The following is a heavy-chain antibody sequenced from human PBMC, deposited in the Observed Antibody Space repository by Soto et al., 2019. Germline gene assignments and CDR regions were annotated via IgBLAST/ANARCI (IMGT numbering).Heavy chain of an antibody. CDR3: ATWGSTAFDI. V-gene: IGHV4-4*02. Sequence: QLQESGPGLVEPSGTLSLICAVSRGSMSSSDWWCWVRQAPGKGLEWIGETYHSGNTNYNPSLKSRVTLSVHNSKNQISLTLTSVTAADTGVYYCATWGSTAFDIWGQGTMVTVSS. CDR1: RGSMSSSDW. D-gene: IGHD3-16*01. CDR2: TYHSGNT. J-gene: IGHJ3*02.